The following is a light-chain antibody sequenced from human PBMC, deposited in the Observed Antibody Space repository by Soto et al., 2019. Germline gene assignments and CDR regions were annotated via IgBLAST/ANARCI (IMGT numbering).Light chain of an antibody. CDR2: GAS. V-gene: IGKV3-20*01. J-gene: IGKJ1*01. CDR1: QSVSSNY. Sequence: EIVLTQSPGTLSLSPGERATLSCRASQSVSSNYLVWYQQKSGQAPRLLIYGASNRATGIPDRFSGSGSGTDFTLTISRLEPEDFAVYYCHQYGSSWTFGQGTKVEVK. CDR3: HQYGSSWT.